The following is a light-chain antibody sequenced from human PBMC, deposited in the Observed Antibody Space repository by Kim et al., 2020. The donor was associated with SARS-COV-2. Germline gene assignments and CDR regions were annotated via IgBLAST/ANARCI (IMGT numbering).Light chain of an antibody. Sequence: EIVLTQSPGTLSLSPGERATLSCRASQSVSSSYLAWYQQKPGQAPRLLIYGGSSSATGIPDRFSGSGSGTDFTLTISRLEREDFAVYCCQQYGNSPITFGQGTRLDIK. V-gene: IGKV3-20*01. CDR3: QQYGNSPIT. J-gene: IGKJ5*01. CDR2: GGS. CDR1: QSVSSSY.